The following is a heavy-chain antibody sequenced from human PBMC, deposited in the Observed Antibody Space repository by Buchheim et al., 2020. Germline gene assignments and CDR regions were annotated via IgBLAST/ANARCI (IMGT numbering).Heavy chain of an antibody. Sequence: QLQLQESGPGLVKPSETLSLTCTVSGGSISSSSYYWGWIRQPPGKGLEWIGSIYYSGSTYYNPYTKSRGTISVDKAKNQLSLKLSSVTAADTAVYYCARTSYSGSYYQDYWGQGTL. CDR3: ARTSYSGSYYQDY. CDR2: IYYSGST. V-gene: IGHV4-39*07. CDR1: GGSISSSSYY. D-gene: IGHD1-26*01. J-gene: IGHJ4*02.